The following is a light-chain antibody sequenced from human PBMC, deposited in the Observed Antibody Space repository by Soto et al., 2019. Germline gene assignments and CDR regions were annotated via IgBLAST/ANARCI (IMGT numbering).Light chain of an antibody. CDR2: LNSDGSH. CDR1: SGHSSYA. CDR3: QTWGTGDV. J-gene: IGLJ2*01. Sequence: QSVLTQSPSASASLGASVKLTCTLSSGHSSYAIAWHQQQPEKGPRYLMKLNSDGSHSKGDGIPDRFSGSSSGAERYLTISNLQSEDEADYYCQTWGTGDVFGGGTKLTVL. V-gene: IGLV4-69*01.